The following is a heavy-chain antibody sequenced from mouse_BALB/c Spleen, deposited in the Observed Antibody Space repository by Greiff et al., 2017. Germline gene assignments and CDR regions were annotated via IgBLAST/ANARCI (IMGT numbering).Heavy chain of an antibody. CDR2: ISSGGSYT. D-gene: IGHD2-4*01. CDR1: GFTFSSYA. V-gene: IGHV5-9-4*01. Sequence: EVQRVESGGGLVKPGGSLKLSCAASGFTFSSYAMSWVRQSPEKRLEWVAEISSGGSYTYYPDTVTGRFTISRDNAKNTLYLEMSSLRSEDTAMYYCARESTMITTRAMDYWGQGTSVTVSS. J-gene: IGHJ4*01. CDR3: ARESTMITTRAMDY.